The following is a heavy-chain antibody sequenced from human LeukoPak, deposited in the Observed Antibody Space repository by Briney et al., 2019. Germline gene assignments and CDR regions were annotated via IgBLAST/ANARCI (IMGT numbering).Heavy chain of an antibody. V-gene: IGHV4-34*01. CDR2: INHSGST. CDR1: GGSFSGYY. CDR3: ARGYDSSGYLTSNYNWFDP. D-gene: IGHD3-22*01. Sequence: PSETLSLTCAVYGGSFSGYYWSWIRQPPGKGLEWIGEINHSGSTNYNPSLKSRVTISVDTSKNQSSLKLSSVTAADTAVYYCARGYDSSGYLTSNYNWFDPWGQGTLVTVSS. J-gene: IGHJ5*02.